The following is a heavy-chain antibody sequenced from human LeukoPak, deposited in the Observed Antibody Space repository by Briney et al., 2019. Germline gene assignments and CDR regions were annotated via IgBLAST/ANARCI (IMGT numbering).Heavy chain of an antibody. CDR1: GGSISSSNW. CDR2: IYHSGST. D-gene: IGHD3-9*01. CDR3: AGTYDILTGSPRYYYYYMDV. J-gene: IGHJ6*03. Sequence: SETLSLTCAVSGGSISSSNWWSWVRQPPGKGLEWIGEIYHSGSTNYNPSLKSRVTISVDKSKNQFSLKLSSVTAADTAVYYCAGTYDILTGSPRYYYYYMDVWGKGTTVTVSS. V-gene: IGHV4-4*02.